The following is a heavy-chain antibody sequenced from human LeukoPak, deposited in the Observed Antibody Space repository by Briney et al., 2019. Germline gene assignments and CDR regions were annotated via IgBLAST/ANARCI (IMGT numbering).Heavy chain of an antibody. J-gene: IGHJ4*02. CDR2: IKQDGSEK. D-gene: IGHD2-15*01. V-gene: IGHV3-7*01. Sequence: GGSLRLSCAASGFIFSSYWMSWVRQAPGKGLEWVANIKQDGSEKYNVDSVKGRFTISRDNAKNSLYLQMNSLRAEDTAVYYCARQFRATQVVVAAEGDYWGQGTLVTVSS. CDR3: ARQFRATQVVVAAEGDY. CDR1: GFIFSSYW.